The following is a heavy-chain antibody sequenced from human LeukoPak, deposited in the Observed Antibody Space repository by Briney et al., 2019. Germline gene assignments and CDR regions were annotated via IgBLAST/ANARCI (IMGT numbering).Heavy chain of an antibody. Sequence: ASVKVSCKASGGTFSTYGITWVRQAPGQGLEWMGWISAYNGNTNYAQKLQGRVTMTTDTSTSTAYMELRSLRSDDTAVYYCARVVGYDYVWGSYRSIGDYWGQGTLVTVSS. J-gene: IGHJ4*02. CDR3: ARVVGYDYVWGSYRSIGDY. CDR1: GGTFSTYG. D-gene: IGHD3-16*02. CDR2: ISAYNGNT. V-gene: IGHV1-18*01.